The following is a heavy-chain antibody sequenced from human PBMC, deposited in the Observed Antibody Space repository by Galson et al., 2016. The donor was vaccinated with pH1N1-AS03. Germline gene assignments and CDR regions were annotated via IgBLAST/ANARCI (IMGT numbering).Heavy chain of an antibody. J-gene: IGHJ6*02. D-gene: IGHD3-16*01. V-gene: IGHV1-69*13. CDR2: VIHIFETG. CDR3: ARVPDYCSDRSYDFCVDV. CDR1: GGTFRNYS. Sequence: SVKVSCKASGGTFRNYSISWVRQAPGKGLEWMAKVIHIFETGNYAQNFQGRLTITADESTTTAYMELSSLTSDDTAVYYCARVPDYCSDRSYDFCVDVWGQGTTVTVSS.